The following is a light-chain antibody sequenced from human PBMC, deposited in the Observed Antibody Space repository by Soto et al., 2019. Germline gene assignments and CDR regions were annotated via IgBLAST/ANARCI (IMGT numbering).Light chain of an antibody. CDR3: ATWDSSLSAVV. V-gene: IGLV1-51*01. CDR1: SSNIGNDY. CDR2: DNY. J-gene: IGLJ2*01. Sequence: QSVLTQPPSVSAAPGQKVTISCSGSSSNIGNDYVSWHQQLPGTSPKLLIYDNYRRPSGIPDRFTGSKSGTSATLGITGLQTGDEADYYCATWDSSLSAVVFGGGTQLTVL.